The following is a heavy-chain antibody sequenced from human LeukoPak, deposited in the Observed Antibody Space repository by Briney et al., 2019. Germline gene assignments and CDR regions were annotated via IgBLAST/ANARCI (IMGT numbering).Heavy chain of an antibody. CDR3: ARLYDSSGYWN. Sequence: PSDTLSLTCTVSGGSISSSSYYWGWIRQPPGKGLEWIGSIYYSGSTYYNPSLKSRVTISVDTSKNQFSLKLSSVTAADTAVYYCARLYDSSGYWNWGQGTLVTVSS. D-gene: IGHD3-22*01. CDR1: GGSISSSSYY. CDR2: IYYSGST. V-gene: IGHV4-39*01. J-gene: IGHJ4*02.